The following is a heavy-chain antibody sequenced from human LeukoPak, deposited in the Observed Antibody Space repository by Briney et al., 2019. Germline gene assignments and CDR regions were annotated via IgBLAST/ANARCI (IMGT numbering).Heavy chain of an antibody. D-gene: IGHD2-15*01. CDR3: ARGTHCSGGSCHLPYFDY. V-gene: IGHV4-34*01. J-gene: IGHJ4*02. Sequence: SETLSLTCAVYGGSFSGYYWSWIRQPPGKGLEWIGEINHSGSTNYNPSLKSRVTISVDTSKNQFSLKLSSVTAADTAVYYCARGTHCSGGSCHLPYFDYWGQGTLVTVSS. CDR1: GGSFSGYY. CDR2: INHSGST.